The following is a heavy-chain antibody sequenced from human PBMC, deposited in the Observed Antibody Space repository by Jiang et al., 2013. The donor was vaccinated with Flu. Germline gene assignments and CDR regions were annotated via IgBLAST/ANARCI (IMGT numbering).Heavy chain of an antibody. CDR2: TYYRSKWYN. V-gene: IGHV6-1*01. CDR3: ARDRGAVAGTAYYYYYGMDV. D-gene: IGHD6-19*01. J-gene: IGHJ6*02. CDR1: GDSVSSNSAA. Sequence: SQTLSLTCAISGDSVSSNSAAWNWIRQSPSRGLEWLGRTYYRSKWYNDYAVSVKSRITINPDTSKNQFSLQLNSVTPEDTAVYYCARDRGAVAGTAYYYYYGMDVWGQGDHGHRLL.